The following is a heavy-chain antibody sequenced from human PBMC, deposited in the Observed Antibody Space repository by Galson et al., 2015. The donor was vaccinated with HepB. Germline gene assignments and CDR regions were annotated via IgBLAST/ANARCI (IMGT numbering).Heavy chain of an antibody. J-gene: IGHJ2*01. V-gene: IGHV3-23*01. CDR3: ARVVYSSSSGGWYFDL. CDR1: GFTFSSYA. Sequence: SLRLSCAASGFTFSSYAMSWVRQAPGKGLEWVSAISGSGGSTYYADSVKGRFTISRDNSKNTLYLQMNSLRAEDTAVYYCARVVYSSSSGGWYFDLWGRGTLVTVSS. CDR2: ISGSGGST. D-gene: IGHD6-6*01.